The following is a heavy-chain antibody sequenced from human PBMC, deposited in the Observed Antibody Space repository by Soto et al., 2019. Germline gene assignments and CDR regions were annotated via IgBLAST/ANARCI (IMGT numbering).Heavy chain of an antibody. J-gene: IGHJ4*02. CDR3: AKDRGPSMQWLIDHFAY. D-gene: IGHD6-19*01. Sequence: QVQLVESGGGVVQPGRSLRVSCAASGFTFSIYAMHWFRQSPGTGLEWVAVIAYDGTKTDYADSAKGRFTISRDNSKNTVYLEMNSLRDEDTAVYYCAKDRGPSMQWLIDHFAYWGQGTLVPVSP. V-gene: IGHV3-30*18. CDR2: IAYDGTKT. CDR1: GFTFSIYA.